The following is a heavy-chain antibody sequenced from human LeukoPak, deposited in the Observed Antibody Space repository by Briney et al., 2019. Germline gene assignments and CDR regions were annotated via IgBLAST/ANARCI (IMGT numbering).Heavy chain of an antibody. CDR1: GFTFDDYA. CDR2: ISWNSGSI. D-gene: IGHD6-19*01. V-gene: IGHV3-9*01. CDR3: AKTAQYSSGWYPYYFDY. J-gene: IGHJ4*02. Sequence: PGRSLRLSCAASGFTFDDYAMHWVRQAPGKGLEWVSGISWNSGSIGYADSVKGRFTISRDNAKNSLYPQMNSLRAEDTALYYCAKTAQYSSGWYPYYFDYWGQGTLVTVSS.